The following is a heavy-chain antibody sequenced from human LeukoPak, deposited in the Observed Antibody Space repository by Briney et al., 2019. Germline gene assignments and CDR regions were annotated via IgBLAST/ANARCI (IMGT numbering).Heavy chain of an antibody. Sequence: ASVKVSCKASGYTFTSYYMHWVRQAPGQGLEWMGIINPSGGSTSYAQKFQGRVTMTRDMSTSTVYMELSSLRSEDTAVYYCARRYSRGCFDYWGQGTLVTVSS. CDR3: ARRYSRGCFDY. D-gene: IGHD6-19*01. J-gene: IGHJ4*02. CDR1: GYTFTSYY. V-gene: IGHV1-46*01. CDR2: INPSGGST.